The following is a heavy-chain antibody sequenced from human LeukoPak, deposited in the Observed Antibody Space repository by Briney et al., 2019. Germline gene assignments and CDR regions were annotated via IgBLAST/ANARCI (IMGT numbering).Heavy chain of an antibody. Sequence: PGGSLRLSCAAYGFTFSSYGMHWVRQAPGKGLEWVAFIRYDGSNKYYADSVKGRFTISRDNSKHTLYLQMNSLRAEDTAVYYCAKVPARSSLYYYYYYMDVWGKGTTVTVSS. CDR3: AKVPARSSLYYYYYYMDV. CDR1: GFTFSSYG. CDR2: IRYDGSNK. D-gene: IGHD2-2*01. V-gene: IGHV3-30*02. J-gene: IGHJ6*03.